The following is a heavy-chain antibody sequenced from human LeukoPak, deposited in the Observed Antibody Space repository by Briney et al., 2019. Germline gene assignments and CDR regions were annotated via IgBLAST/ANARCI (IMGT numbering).Heavy chain of an antibody. D-gene: IGHD3-3*02. J-gene: IGHJ5*02. CDR3: ARSIFGVVNWFDP. Sequence: GGSLRLSCAASGFTFSSYAMHWVRQAPGKGLEYVSAITSNGGSTYYADSVKGRFTISRDNSKNTLYLQMGSLRAEDMAVYYCARSIFGVVNWFDPWGQGTLVTVSS. CDR2: ITSNGGST. CDR1: GFTFSSYA. V-gene: IGHV3-64*02.